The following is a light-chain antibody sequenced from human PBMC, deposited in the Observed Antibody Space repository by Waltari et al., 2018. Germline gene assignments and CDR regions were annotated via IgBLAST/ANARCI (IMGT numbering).Light chain of an antibody. Sequence: QSALTQPASVSGSPGQSITISCTGTSSDIGAYNFVSWYQKHPGKAPKVMIYDVNNRASGVSSRFSGSKSGNTASLTISGLQAEDEADYYCSSYTTGSTRYGFGSGTKVTVL. V-gene: IGLV2-14*03. CDR1: SSDIGAYNF. CDR3: SSYTTGSTRYG. J-gene: IGLJ1*01. CDR2: DVN.